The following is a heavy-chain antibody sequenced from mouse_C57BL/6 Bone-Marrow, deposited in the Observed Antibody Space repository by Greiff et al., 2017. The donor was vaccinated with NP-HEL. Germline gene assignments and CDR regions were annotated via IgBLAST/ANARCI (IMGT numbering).Heavy chain of an antibody. CDR2: INPSSGYT. Sequence: QVQLQQSGAELARPGASVKMSCKASGYTFTSYTMHWVKQRPGQGLEWIGYINPSSGYTKYNQKFKDKATLTADKSSSTAYMQLSSLTSEDSAVYYCARSGLLWYVDVWGTGTTVTVSS. J-gene: IGHJ1*03. CDR3: ARSGLLWYVDV. D-gene: IGHD2-3*01. CDR1: GYTFTSYT. V-gene: IGHV1-4*01.